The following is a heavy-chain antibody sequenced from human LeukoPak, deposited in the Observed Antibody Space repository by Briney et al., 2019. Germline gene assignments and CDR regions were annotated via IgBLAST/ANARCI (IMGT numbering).Heavy chain of an antibody. CDR1: GFTFSSYS. Sequence: GGSLRLSCAASGFTFSSYSMTWVRQAPGKGLEWVSSISSSSSYIYYADSVKGRFTISRDNAKNSLYLQMNSLRAEDTAVYYCATSAAGTGPDYWGQGTLVTVSS. CDR2: ISSSSSYI. J-gene: IGHJ4*02. V-gene: IGHV3-21*01. CDR3: ATSAAGTGPDY. D-gene: IGHD6-13*01.